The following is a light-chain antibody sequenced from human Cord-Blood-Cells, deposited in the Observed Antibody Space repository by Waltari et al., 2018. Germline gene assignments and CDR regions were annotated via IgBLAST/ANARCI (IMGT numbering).Light chain of an antibody. CDR2: EGS. CDR1: SSDVGSYNL. J-gene: IGLJ3*02. V-gene: IGLV2-23*01. Sequence: QSALTQPASVSGSPGQSITISCTGTSSDVGSYNLFSWYQQNPGKAPKLMIYEGSKRPSGVSNRFSGSKSGNTASLTISGLQAEDEADYYCCSYAGSRVFGGGTKLTVL. CDR3: CSYAGSRV.